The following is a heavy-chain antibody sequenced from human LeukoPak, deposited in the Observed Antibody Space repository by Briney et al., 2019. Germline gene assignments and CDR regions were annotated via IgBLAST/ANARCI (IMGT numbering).Heavy chain of an antibody. V-gene: IGHV1-2*02. J-gene: IGHJ4*02. D-gene: IGHD2-15*01. CDR2: ISPNSGDT. CDR1: GYTFTDYY. CDR3: ARDGGLDY. Sequence: ASVKVSCKASGYTFTDYYMHWVRQAPGQGLEWMGWISPNSGDTNYAQKFQGRVTMTRDASITTAYMELSRLRSDDTAVYYCARDGGLDYRGQGTPVTVSS.